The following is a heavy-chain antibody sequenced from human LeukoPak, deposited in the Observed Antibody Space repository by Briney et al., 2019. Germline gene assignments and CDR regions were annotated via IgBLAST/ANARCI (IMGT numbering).Heavy chain of an antibody. CDR2: INGIIAAAT. J-gene: IGHJ4*02. D-gene: IGHD3-22*01. Sequence: GGSLRLSCAASEFTFSNYKMNWVRQAPGKGLEWVSGINGIIAAATYYADSVKGRFTISRDNSKNTLYLQMNSLRAEDTAVYYCAKGWEYDSSGYYLYYFDYWGQGSLVTVSS. CDR3: AKGWEYDSSGYYLYYFDY. CDR1: EFTFSNYK. V-gene: IGHV3-23*01.